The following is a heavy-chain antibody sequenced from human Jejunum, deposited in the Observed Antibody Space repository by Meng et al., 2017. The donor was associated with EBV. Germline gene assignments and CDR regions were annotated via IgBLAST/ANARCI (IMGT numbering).Heavy chain of an antibody. V-gene: IGHV4-30-4*01. CDR2: IHYNGAT. CDR1: GCSISGGGYY. Sequence: QVRLQESGPGLLKPSQTLSLPCGVSGCSISGGGYYWSWIRQPPGKGLEWIGYIHYNGATYYNPSLKSRLTMAVDTSKNQFSLKLSSVTAADTAVYYCARVNGYCSEGTCYYLDYWGQGTLVTVSS. J-gene: IGHJ4*02. CDR3: ARVNGYCSEGTCYYLDY. D-gene: IGHD2-15*01.